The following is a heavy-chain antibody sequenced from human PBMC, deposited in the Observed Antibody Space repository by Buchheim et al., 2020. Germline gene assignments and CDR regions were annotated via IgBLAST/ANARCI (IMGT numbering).Heavy chain of an antibody. Sequence: QVQLQQWGAGLLKPSETLSLTCAVYGGSFSVYHWSWIRQPPGKGLEWIGEINHSGRTNYNPSLKSRVTKSVDTSKNQFSLRLTSVTAADTSVYYCATRDYWGQGTL. V-gene: IGHV4-34*01. CDR3: ATRDY. CDR2: INHSGRT. J-gene: IGHJ4*02. CDR1: GGSFSVYH.